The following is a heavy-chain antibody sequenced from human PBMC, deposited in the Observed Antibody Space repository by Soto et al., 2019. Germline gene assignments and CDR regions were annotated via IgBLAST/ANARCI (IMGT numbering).Heavy chain of an antibody. CDR1: GFTFSSYS. V-gene: IGHV3-21*01. D-gene: IGHD3-22*01. Sequence: EVQLVESGGGLVKPGGSLRLSCAASGFTFSSYSMNWVRQAPGKGLEWVSSISSSSSYIYYADSVKGRFTISRDNAKNSLYLQMNSLRAEDTAVYYCASGYYYDSSGYYPQDYWGQGTLVTVSS. J-gene: IGHJ4*02. CDR3: ASGYYYDSSGYYPQDY. CDR2: ISSSSSYI.